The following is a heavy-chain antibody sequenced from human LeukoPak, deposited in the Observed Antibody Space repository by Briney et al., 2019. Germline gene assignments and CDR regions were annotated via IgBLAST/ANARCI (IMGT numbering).Heavy chain of an antibody. V-gene: IGHV1-2*02. J-gene: IGHJ6*02. CDR3: ARDHYDILTGYYYYGMDV. D-gene: IGHD3-9*01. CDR1: GYTFTGYY. Sequence: ASVKVSFKASGYTFTGYYMHWVRQAPGQGLEWMGWINPNSGGTNYAQKFQGRVTMTRDTSISTAYMELSRLRSDDTAVYYCARDHYDILTGYYYYGMDVWGQGTTVTVSS. CDR2: INPNSGGT.